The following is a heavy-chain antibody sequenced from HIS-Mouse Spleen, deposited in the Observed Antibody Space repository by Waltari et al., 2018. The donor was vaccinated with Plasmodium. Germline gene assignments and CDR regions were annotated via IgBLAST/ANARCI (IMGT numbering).Heavy chain of an antibody. V-gene: IGHV3-74*01. D-gene: IGHD3-3*01. CDR2: INSDGSST. Sequence: EVQLVESGGGLVQPGGSLRLSCAASVFTFSSYWMHWVRQAPGKGLVWVSRINSDGSSTSYADSVKGRFTISRDNAKNTLYLQMNSLRAEDTAVYYCARVGDFWSGYCNDYWGQGTLVTVSS. CDR1: VFTFSSYW. CDR3: ARVGDFWSGYCNDY. J-gene: IGHJ4*02.